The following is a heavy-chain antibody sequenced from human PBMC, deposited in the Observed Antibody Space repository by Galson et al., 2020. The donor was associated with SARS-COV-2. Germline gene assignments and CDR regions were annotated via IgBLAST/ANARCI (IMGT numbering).Heavy chain of an antibody. D-gene: IGHD6-19*01. J-gene: IGHJ6*02. V-gene: IGHV3-33*06. CDR1: GFTFSSHG. Sequence: GESLKISCAASGFTFSSHGMPWVRPAPGKGLGWVAVIWYDGSNKYLPDPGKGRFTIPRDNSKNTLYLQMNSLRAENTAVYYCAKASLAGASTNYYYYGMDVWGQGTTVTVSS. CDR3: AKASLAGASTNYYYYGMDV. CDR2: IWYDGSNK.